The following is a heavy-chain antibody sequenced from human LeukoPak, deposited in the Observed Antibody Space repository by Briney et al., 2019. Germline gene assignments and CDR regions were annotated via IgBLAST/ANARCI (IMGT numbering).Heavy chain of an antibody. J-gene: IGHJ4*02. CDR1: GFTFSIYA. V-gene: IGHV3-23*01. CDR2: TSSGGELT. Sequence: PGGSLRLSCAASGFTFSIYAMSWVRQGTGKGLEWVSSTSSGGELTFYADSVKGRFTISRDNSKNTPYLQMNSLRAEDTAVYYCAKDRPNYYHDNGHYYRRGGDCWGQGTLVTVSS. CDR3: AKDRPNYYHDNGHYYRRGGDC. D-gene: IGHD3-22*01.